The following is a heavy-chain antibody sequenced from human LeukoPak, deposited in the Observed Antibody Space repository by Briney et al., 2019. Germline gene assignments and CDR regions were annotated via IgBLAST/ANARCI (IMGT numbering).Heavy chain of an antibody. J-gene: IGHJ4*02. D-gene: IGHD3-22*01. Sequence: SGPTLVNPTQTLTLTCTFSGFSLSTSGVGVGLIRQPPGKALEWLALIYWDDDKRYSPSLKSRLTITKDTSKNQVVLTMTNMDPVDTATYYCAHSSHYYDSSGYSADSWGQGTLVTVSS. CDR1: GFSLSTSGVG. CDR2: IYWDDDK. V-gene: IGHV2-5*02. CDR3: AHSSHYYDSSGYSADS.